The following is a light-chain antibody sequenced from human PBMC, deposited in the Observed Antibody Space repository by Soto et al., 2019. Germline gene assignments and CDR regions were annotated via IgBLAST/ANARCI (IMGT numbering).Light chain of an antibody. CDR1: SGAVSTAHN. CDR3: SLFMGNGISV. Sequence: QTVVTQESSFSVSPGGTVTRTCGWISGAVSTAHNPNWYQQTPGQAPRTLIYSTSTRSSGVPDRFSGSILGNKAALTITGAQADDESDYYCSLFMGNGISVFGPGTKLTVL. J-gene: IGLJ1*01. V-gene: IGLV8-61*01. CDR2: STS.